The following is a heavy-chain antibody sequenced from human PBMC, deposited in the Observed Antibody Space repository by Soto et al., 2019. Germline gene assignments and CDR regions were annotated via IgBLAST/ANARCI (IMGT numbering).Heavy chain of an antibody. Sequence: ASVKVSCKASGYTFTGYYMHWVRQAPGQGLEWMGWINPNSGGTNYAQKFQGWVTMTRDTSISTAYMELSRLRSDDTAVYYCARDGYVLRFLEWPNYYLDDWGKGTTVTVSS. D-gene: IGHD3-3*01. CDR1: GYTFTGYY. CDR3: ARDGYVLRFLEWPNYYLDD. V-gene: IGHV1-2*04. J-gene: IGHJ6*03. CDR2: INPNSGGT.